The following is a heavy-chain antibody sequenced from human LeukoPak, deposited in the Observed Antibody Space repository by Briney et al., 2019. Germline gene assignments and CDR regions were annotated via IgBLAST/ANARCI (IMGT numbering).Heavy chain of an antibody. V-gene: IGHV3-7*03. CDR1: GFTFSSYW. CDR3: TRDYRGTFDY. J-gene: IGHJ4*02. D-gene: IGHD1-26*01. CDR2: IKEDGSEK. Sequence: AGGSLRLSCAVSGFTFSSYWMSWVRQAPGKGLEWVANIKEDGSEKNYVDSVRGRLAISRDNAKNSPYLQMNSLRAEDTAVFYCTRDYRGTFDYWGQGTLVTVSS.